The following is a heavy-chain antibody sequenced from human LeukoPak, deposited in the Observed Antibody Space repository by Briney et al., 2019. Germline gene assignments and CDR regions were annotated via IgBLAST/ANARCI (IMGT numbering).Heavy chain of an antibody. V-gene: IGHV1-24*01. CDR1: GYTLTELA. J-gene: IGHJ4*01. CDR3: ATPLGPLGLIPYYFDY. Sequence: ASVKVSCKVSGYTLTELAMHWVRQAPGKGLEWIGGFDPEKGETIYTQQLQGRLTMTEDTSTDTAYMELSSLTSEDTAVYYFATPLGPLGLIPYYFDYWGQGTLVTVSS. CDR2: FDPEKGET. D-gene: IGHD2-21*01.